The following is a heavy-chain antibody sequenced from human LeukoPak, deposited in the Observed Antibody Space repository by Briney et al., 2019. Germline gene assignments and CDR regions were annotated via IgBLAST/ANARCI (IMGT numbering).Heavy chain of an antibody. CDR1: GFTFSSYA. D-gene: IGHD1-26*01. CDR2: ISSNGGST. CDR3: VRAVGAYYYYMDV. Sequence: AGGSLRLSCAASGFTFSSYAMHWVRQAPGKGLEYVSAISSNGGSTYYANSVKGRFTISRDNSKNTLYLQMGSLRAEDMAVYYCVRAVGAYYYYMDVWGKGTTVTVSS. V-gene: IGHV3-64*01. J-gene: IGHJ6*03.